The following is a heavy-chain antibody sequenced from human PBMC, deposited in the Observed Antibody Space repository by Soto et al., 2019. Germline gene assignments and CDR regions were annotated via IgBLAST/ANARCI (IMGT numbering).Heavy chain of an antibody. CDR1: GFTFSSYG. Sequence: QVQLVESGGGVVQPGRSLRLSCAASGFTFSSYGMHWVRQAPGKGLEWVAVIWYDGSNKYYADSVKGRFTISRDNSKNTLYLQMNSLRAEDTAVYYCATEKQYNWFDPWGQGTLVTVSS. D-gene: IGHD4-4*01. CDR3: ATEKQYNWFDP. V-gene: IGHV3-33*01. CDR2: IWYDGSNK. J-gene: IGHJ5*02.